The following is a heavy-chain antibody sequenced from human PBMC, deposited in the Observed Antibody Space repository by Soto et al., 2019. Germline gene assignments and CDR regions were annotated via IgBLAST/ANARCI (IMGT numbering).Heavy chain of an antibody. D-gene: IGHD3-9*01. Sequence: QITLKESGPTLVKPTQTLTLTCTFSGFSLSTSGVGVGWIRQPPGKALEWLALIYWDDDKRYSPSLKTRLTITKATSKNQVVLTMTNMDPVDTATYYCAHRPSPPFYDILTGYYRDAFDIWGQGTIVTVSS. CDR1: GFSLSTSGVG. J-gene: IGHJ3*02. CDR2: IYWDDDK. CDR3: AHRPSPPFYDILTGYYRDAFDI. V-gene: IGHV2-5*02.